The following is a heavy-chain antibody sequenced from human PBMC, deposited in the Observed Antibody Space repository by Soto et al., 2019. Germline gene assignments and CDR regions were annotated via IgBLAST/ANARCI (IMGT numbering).Heavy chain of an antibody. CDR1: GFAFSSYG. V-gene: IGHV3-33*01. CDR3: ARDGTDIVLVPAVPAPYYYYGMDV. J-gene: IGHJ6*02. D-gene: IGHD2-2*01. CDR2: IWYDGSNK. Sequence: PGGSLRLSCAASGFAFSSYGMHWVRQAPGKGLEWVAVIWYDGSNKYYADSVKGRFTISRDNSKNTLYLQMNSLRAEDTAVYYCARDGTDIVLVPAVPAPYYYYGMDVWGQGTTVTVSS.